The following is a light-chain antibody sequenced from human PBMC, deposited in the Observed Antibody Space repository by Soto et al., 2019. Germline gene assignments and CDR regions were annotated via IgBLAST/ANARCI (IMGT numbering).Light chain of an antibody. CDR1: SADVGNFNL. Sequence: QSALTQPASVSGSPGQSVTISCTGTSADVGNFNLVSWFQQHPGKAPRLIIYEVTKRPSGVSNRFSGSKSGYTASLTISGLQAEDEADYFCFSYAGNSIWLFGGGTKLTVL. J-gene: IGLJ2*01. V-gene: IGLV2-23*02. CDR3: FSYAGNSIWL. CDR2: EVT.